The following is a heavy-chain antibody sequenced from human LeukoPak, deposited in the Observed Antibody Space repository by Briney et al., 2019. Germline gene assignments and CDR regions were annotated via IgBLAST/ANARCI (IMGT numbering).Heavy chain of an antibody. V-gene: IGHV3-30*04. CDR2: ISYDGSNK. CDR1: GFTFSSYA. D-gene: IGHD3-22*01. Sequence: PGGSLRLSCAASGFTFSSYAMHWVRQAPGKGLEWVAVISYDGSNKYYADSVKGRFTISRDNSKNTLYLQMNSLRAEDTAVYYCAREMIIYDSSGSLFVWGQGTLVTVSS. J-gene: IGHJ4*02. CDR3: AREMIIYDSSGSLFV.